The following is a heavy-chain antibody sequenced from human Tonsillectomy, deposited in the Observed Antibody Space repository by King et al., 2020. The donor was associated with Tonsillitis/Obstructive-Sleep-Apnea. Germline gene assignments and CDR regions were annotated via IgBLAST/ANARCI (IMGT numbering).Heavy chain of an antibody. Sequence: VQLQESGPGLVKPSGTLSLTCAVSGGSISSSNWWSWVRQPPGKGLEWIGEIYHSGSTNYNPSLKNRVTISVDKSKHQFSLKLGSVTAADTAVYYCARVERDDFWSGYRGDWFDPWGQGTLVTVSS. CDR2: IYHSGST. V-gene: IGHV4-4*02. CDR1: GGSISSSNW. J-gene: IGHJ5*02. D-gene: IGHD3-3*01. CDR3: ARVERDDFWSGYRGDWFDP.